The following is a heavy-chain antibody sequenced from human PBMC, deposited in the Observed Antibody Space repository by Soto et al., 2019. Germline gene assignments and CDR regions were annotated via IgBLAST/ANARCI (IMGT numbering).Heavy chain of an antibody. CDR3: ARVSPYYYYYYGMDV. CDR1: GYTLTELS. Sequence: ASVKVSCKVSGYTLTELSMHWVRQAPGQRLEWMGWINAGNGNTKYSQKFQGRVTITRDTSASTAYMELSSLRSEDTAVYYCARVSPYYYYYYGMDVWGQGTTVTVSS. V-gene: IGHV1-3*01. J-gene: IGHJ6*02. D-gene: IGHD3-3*02. CDR2: INAGNGNT.